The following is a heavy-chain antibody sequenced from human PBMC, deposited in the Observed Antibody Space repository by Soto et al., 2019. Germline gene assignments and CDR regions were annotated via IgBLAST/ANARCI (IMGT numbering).Heavy chain of an antibody. Sequence: SETLSLTCTVSGGSTSSYYWSWIRQPPGKGLEWIGFIYDTGTTSYNPSLKSRVTISVDTSKNQFSLKLSSVTAADTAMYYCARVKSSGYYPLDYWGQGTLVTSPQ. CDR2: IYDTGTT. CDR1: GGSTSSYY. V-gene: IGHV4-59*01. D-gene: IGHD3-22*01. CDR3: ARVKSSGYYPLDY. J-gene: IGHJ4*02.